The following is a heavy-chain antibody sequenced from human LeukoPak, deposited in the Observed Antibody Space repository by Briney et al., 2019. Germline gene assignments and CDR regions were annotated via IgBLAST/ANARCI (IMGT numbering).Heavy chain of an antibody. CDR2: ITGGPGST. CDR1: GFSFSDYA. CDR3: AKDRLVGTTGSNYFDF. Sequence: GASLRLSCTASGFSFSDYAMGWVRQAPGKGLEWVSSITGGPGSTYYADSVKGRFTISRDNSKSTLYLQMSSLRVEDTAVYYCAKDRLVGTTGSNYFDFRAQGTLVTVSS. J-gene: IGHJ4*02. V-gene: IGHV3-23*01. D-gene: IGHD1-26*01.